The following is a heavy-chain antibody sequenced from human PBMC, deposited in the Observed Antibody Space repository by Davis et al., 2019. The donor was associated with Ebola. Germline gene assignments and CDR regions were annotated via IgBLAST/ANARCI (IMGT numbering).Heavy chain of an antibody. CDR1: GGSFSGYY. CDR2: INHSGST. CDR3: ARSLRWYYYYYGMDV. V-gene: IGHV4-34*01. D-gene: IGHD4-23*01. Sequence: PSETLSLTCAVYGGSFSGYYWSWIRQPPGKGLEWIGEINHSGSTNYNPSLKSRVTISVDTSKNQFSLKLSSVTAADTAVYYCARSLRWYYYYYGMDVWGQGTTVTVSS. J-gene: IGHJ6*02.